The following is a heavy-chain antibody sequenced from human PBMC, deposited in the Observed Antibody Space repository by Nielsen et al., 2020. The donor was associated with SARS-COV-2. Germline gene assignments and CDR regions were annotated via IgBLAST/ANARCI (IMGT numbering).Heavy chain of an antibody. Sequence: SETLSLTCAVYGGSFSGYYWSWIRQPPGKGLEWIGEINHSGSTNYNPSLKSRVTISVDTSKNQFSLKLSSVTAADTAVYYCARRPKLDSFYCSSTSCYRGGFDYWGQGTLVTVSS. J-gene: IGHJ4*02. D-gene: IGHD2-2*02. CDR1: GGSFSGYY. CDR2: INHSGST. CDR3: ARRPKLDSFYCSSTSCYRGGFDY. V-gene: IGHV4-34*01.